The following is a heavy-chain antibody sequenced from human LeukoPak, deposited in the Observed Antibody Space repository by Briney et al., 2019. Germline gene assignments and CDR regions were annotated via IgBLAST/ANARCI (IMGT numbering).Heavy chain of an antibody. V-gene: IGHV4-39*07. J-gene: IGHJ3*02. CDR2: IFYSGST. D-gene: IGHD2-2*01. Sequence: PSETLSLTCTVSGGSISTSNYYWGWIRQPPGKGLEWIGNIFYSGSTYYSPTLKSRVTISLDTSRNQFSLKLNSVTAADTAVYYCAKSPGSGLVDIWGQGTMVTVSS. CDR1: GGSISTSNYY. CDR3: AKSPGSGLVDI.